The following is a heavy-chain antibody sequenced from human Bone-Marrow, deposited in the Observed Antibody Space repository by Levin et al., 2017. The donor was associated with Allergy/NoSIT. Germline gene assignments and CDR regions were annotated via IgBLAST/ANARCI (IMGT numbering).Heavy chain of an antibody. V-gene: IGHV4-31*03. CDR3: AREDGSTFDS. CDR2: IYYSGST. Sequence: KSSETLSLTCTVSGGSISSGGYNWSWIRQHAGKGLEWIGYIYYSGSTYYNPSLKSRAMISLDTSKNQFSLKVTSATAADAAVYYCAREDGSTFDSWGQGTLVTVSS. D-gene: IGHD5-24*01. J-gene: IGHJ4*02. CDR1: GGSISSGGYN.